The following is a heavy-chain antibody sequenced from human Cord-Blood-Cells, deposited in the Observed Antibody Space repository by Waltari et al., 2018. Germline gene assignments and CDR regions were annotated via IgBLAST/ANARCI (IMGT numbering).Heavy chain of an antibody. CDR2: INPSSGGT. J-gene: IGHJ4*02. Sequence: QVQLVQSGAEVKKPGASVKVSCKASGYTFTGYYMHWVRQAPGQGLEWMGWINPSSGGTNYAQKFQGRVTMTRDTSISTAYMELSRLRSDDTTVYYCARDRYSSWYYFDYWGQGTLVTVSS. V-gene: IGHV1-2*02. D-gene: IGHD6-13*01. CDR1: GYTFTGYY. CDR3: ARDRYSSWYYFDY.